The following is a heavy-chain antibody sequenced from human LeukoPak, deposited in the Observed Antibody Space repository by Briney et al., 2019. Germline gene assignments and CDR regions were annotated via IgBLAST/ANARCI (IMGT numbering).Heavy chain of an antibody. V-gene: IGHV3-30*02. Sequence: GGSLRLSCAASGFTFSSYGMHWGRQAPGKGLEWVAFIRHDGSNKYYADSVKGRFTISRDNSKNTLYLQMNSLRAEDTAVYYCANTVVPAANTDYWGQGTLVTVSS. D-gene: IGHD2-2*01. J-gene: IGHJ4*02. CDR2: IRHDGSNK. CDR3: ANTVVPAANTDY. CDR1: GFTFSSYG.